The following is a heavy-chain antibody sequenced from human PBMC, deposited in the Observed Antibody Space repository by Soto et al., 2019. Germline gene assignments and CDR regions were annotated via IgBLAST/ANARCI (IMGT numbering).Heavy chain of an antibody. J-gene: IGHJ6*02. Sequence: EVQLVESGGGLVQPGGSLRLSCTASGFTFSSYWMHWVRQAPGKGLVWVSRIKYDGSSTSYADSVKGRFTISRDNAKNTVHLQVNSLRAEDKAVYYCARGIKNYYGVDVWVQGTTVPVSS. V-gene: IGHV3-74*01. D-gene: IGHD2-15*01. CDR2: IKYDGSST. CDR1: GFTFSSYW. CDR3: ARGIKNYYGVDV.